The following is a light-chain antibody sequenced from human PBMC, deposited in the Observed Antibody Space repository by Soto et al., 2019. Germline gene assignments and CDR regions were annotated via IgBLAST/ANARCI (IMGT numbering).Light chain of an antibody. CDR2: EAF. CDR1: SSDVGSGNV. J-gene: IGLJ1*01. Sequence: QSALTQPASVSGSPGQSITISCTGTSSDVGSGNVVSWYQHYPGKAPQLMIYEAFQRPSGVSSRFSGSKSGNTASLTISGLQAEDEADYYCCSHAGSDTYVFGTGTQLTVL. CDR3: CSHAGSDTYV. V-gene: IGLV2-23*01.